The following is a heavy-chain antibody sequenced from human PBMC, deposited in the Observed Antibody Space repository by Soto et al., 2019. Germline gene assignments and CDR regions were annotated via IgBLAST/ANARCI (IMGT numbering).Heavy chain of an antibody. Sequence: ASVKVSCKASGYTLTGFSIDWVRQAPGKGLEWMGGFDPEDGETNYAQKFQGRVTMTEDTSTDTAYMELSSLRSEDTAVYYCATGPSYCSSTSCYVDSWGQGSLVTVSS. D-gene: IGHD2-2*01. CDR1: GYTLTGFS. CDR3: ATGPSYCSSTSCYVDS. V-gene: IGHV1-24*01. CDR2: FDPEDGET. J-gene: IGHJ4*02.